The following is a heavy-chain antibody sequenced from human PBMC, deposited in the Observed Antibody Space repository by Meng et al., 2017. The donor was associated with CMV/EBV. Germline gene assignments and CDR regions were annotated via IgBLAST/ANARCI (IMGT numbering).Heavy chain of an antibody. CDR1: GFTFSYYY. J-gene: IGHJ5*02. CDR2: ISYDGSNK. Sequence: GESLKISCAASGFTFSYYYMSGVRQAPGKGLEWVAVISYDGSNKYYADSVKGRFTISRDNSKNTLYLQMNSLRAEDTAVYYCARASRAAALTKYNWFDPWGQGTLVTVSS. CDR3: ARASRAAALTKYNWFDP. D-gene: IGHD6-13*01. V-gene: IGHV3-30-3*01.